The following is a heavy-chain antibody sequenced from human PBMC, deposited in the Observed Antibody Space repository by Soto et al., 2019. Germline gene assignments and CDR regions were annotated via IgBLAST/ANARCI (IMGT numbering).Heavy chain of an antibody. CDR3: ARAFRVTRDGYNLGY. V-gene: IGHV1-2*02. CDR1: GYTFTGYY. CDR2: INPNSGGT. D-gene: IGHD4-17*01. J-gene: IGHJ4*02. Sequence: GASVKVSCKASGYTFTGYYMHWVRQAPGQGLEWMGWINPNSGGTNYAQKFQGRVTMTRDTSISIAYMELSRLRSDDTAVYYCARAFRVTRDGYNLGYWGQGTLVTVSS.